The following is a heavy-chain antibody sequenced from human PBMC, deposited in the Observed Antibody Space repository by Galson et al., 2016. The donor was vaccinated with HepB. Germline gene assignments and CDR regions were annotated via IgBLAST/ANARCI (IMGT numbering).Heavy chain of an antibody. CDR2: TYYRSKWYN. D-gene: IGHD2-15*01. CDR3: ARGTFCSGDSCYSPAFDM. Sequence: CAISGDSVSSHSAAWNWIRQSPSRGLEWLGRTYYRSKWYNDYAVSVKSRIIVNPDTSKNQFSLQLNSVTPEDTAVYYCARGTFCSGDSCYSPAFDMWGQGTMVTVSS. CDR1: GDSVSSHSAA. V-gene: IGHV6-1*01. J-gene: IGHJ3*02.